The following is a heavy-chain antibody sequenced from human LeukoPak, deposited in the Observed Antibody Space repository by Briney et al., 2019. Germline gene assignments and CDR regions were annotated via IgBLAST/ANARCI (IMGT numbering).Heavy chain of an antibody. V-gene: IGHV3-7*01. CDR2: IKQDGSEK. CDR1: GFTFSSYW. CDR3: ARDTYYYDSSGYSGPRDAFDI. J-gene: IGHJ3*02. Sequence: GGSLRLSCAASGFTFSSYWMSWVRQAPGKGLEWVANIKQDGSEKYYVDSVKGRFTISRDNAKNSLYLQMNSLGAEDTAVYYCARDTYYYDSSGYSGPRDAFDIWGQGTMVTVSS. D-gene: IGHD3-22*01.